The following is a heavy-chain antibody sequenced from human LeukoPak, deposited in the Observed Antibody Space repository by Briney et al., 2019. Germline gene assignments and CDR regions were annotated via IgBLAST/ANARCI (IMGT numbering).Heavy chain of an antibody. V-gene: IGHV4-59*01. CDR3: ARDRDSSSWYGTNDAFDI. CDR1: GGSTRSYY. J-gene: IGHJ3*02. D-gene: IGHD6-13*01. Sequence: PSETLSLTCTVSGGSTRSYYWSWIRQPPGKGLEWIGYIYYSGSTNYNPSLKSRVTISVDTSKNQLSLKLSSVTAADTAVYYCARDRDSSSWYGTNDAFDIWGQGTMVTVSS. CDR2: IYYSGST.